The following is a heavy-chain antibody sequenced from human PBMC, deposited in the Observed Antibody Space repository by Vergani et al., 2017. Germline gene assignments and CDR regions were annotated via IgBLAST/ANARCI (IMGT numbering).Heavy chain of an antibody. D-gene: IGHD2-21*01. CDR1: GFTFSSYA. Sequence: EVQLLESGGNLIQPGGSLRLSCGASGFTFSSYAMTWVRLAPGKGLQWVSAISGSGGNTFYTDSVKGRFTISRDNSKDTLYLQMNSLRVEDTAIYYCAKARDPKCKGGNCYSYYYGLYLWGQGTTVTVSS. CDR3: AKARDPKCKGGNCYSYYYGLYL. J-gene: IGHJ6*02. CDR2: ISGSGGNT. V-gene: IGHV3-23*01.